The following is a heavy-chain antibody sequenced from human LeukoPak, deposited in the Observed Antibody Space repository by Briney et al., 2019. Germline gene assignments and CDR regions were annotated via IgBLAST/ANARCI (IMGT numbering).Heavy chain of an antibody. CDR3: ARQDYDILTGYPNWFDP. V-gene: IGHV4-39*01. CDR1: GGSISSSSYY. Sequence: SETLSLTCTVSGGSISSSSYYWGWIRQPPGKGLEWIGSIYYSGSTYHNPSLKSRVTISVDTSKNQFSLKLSSVTAADTAVYYCARQDYDILTGYPNWFDPWGQGTLVTVSS. CDR2: IYYSGST. J-gene: IGHJ5*02. D-gene: IGHD3-9*01.